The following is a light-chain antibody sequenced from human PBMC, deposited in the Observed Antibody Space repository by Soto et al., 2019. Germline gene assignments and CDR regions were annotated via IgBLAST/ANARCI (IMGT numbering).Light chain of an antibody. CDR3: QQSYSNVWT. Sequence: DIQMTQSPSSLSASVGDRVTITCRASQSVRMYLNWYQQKGGTAPKPLIYAASPVQSGVPSRFIGSGSGTDFTLTISSLQPEDFATYYCQQSYSNVWTFGQGTKVEIK. CDR2: AAS. V-gene: IGKV1-39*01. CDR1: QSVRMY. J-gene: IGKJ1*01.